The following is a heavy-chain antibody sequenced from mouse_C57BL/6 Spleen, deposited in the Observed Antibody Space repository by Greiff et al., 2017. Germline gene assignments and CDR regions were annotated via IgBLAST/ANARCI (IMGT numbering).Heavy chain of an antibody. CDR1: GFTFNTYA. V-gene: IGHV10-3*01. Sequence: EVQGVESGGGLVQPKGSLKLSCAASGFTFNTYAMHWVRQAPGKGLEWVARIRSKSSNYATYYADSVKDRLTISRDDSQSMLYLQMNNMKPKDTAMYYCGRATHPYSKSTMDYWGKGTSVTVSS. CDR2: IRSKSSNYAT. CDR3: GRATHPYSKSTMDY. J-gene: IGHJ4*01. D-gene: IGHD2-5*01.